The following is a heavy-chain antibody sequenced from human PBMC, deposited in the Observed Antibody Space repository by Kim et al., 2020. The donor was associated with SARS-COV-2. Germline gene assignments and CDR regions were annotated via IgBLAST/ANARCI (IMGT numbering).Heavy chain of an antibody. Sequence: SPSFQGQVTISADKSISTAYLQWSSLKASDTAMYYCARLNTAMADNWFDPWGQGTLVTVSS. J-gene: IGHJ5*02. D-gene: IGHD5-18*01. V-gene: IGHV5-51*01. CDR3: ARLNTAMADNWFDP.